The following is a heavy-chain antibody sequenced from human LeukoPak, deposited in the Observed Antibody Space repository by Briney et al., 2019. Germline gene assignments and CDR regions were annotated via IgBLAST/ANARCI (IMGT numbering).Heavy chain of an antibody. CDR1: GFTFSNAW. CDR3: ARGDFWSGDY. D-gene: IGHD3-3*01. Sequence: GGSLRLSCAVSGFTFSNAWMSWVRQAPGKGLEWVANIDQDGSEKYYVDSVKGRFTISRDNARNSLYLQMNSLRAEDTAVYYCARGDFWSGDYWGQGTLVTVSS. CDR2: IDQDGSEK. J-gene: IGHJ4*02. V-gene: IGHV3-7*01.